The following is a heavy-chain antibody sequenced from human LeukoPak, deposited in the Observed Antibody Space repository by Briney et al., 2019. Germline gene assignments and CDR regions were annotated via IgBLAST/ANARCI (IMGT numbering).Heavy chain of an antibody. D-gene: IGHD1-1*01. CDR1: GGSTSSYY. Sequence: SETLSLTFTVSGGSTSSYYWSWIRQPPGKGLEWIGYIYYSGSTNYNPSLKSRVTISVDTSKSQFSLNLTSVTAADTAVYYCARKSNSLDAFDIWGQGTMVTVSS. CDR3: ARKSNSLDAFDI. CDR2: IYYSGST. J-gene: IGHJ3*02. V-gene: IGHV4-59*01.